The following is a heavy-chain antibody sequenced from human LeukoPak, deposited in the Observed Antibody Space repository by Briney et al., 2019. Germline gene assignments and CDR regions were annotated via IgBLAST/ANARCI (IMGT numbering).Heavy chain of an antibody. J-gene: IGHJ4*02. CDR1: GFTFSSYW. CDR2: IKQDGTER. CDR3: ARYVNYFDP. V-gene: IGHV3-7*01. D-gene: IGHD3-10*02. Sequence: GGSLRLSFAASGFTFSSYWMTWVRQAPGKGLEWVATIKQDGTERYNVDSVRGRFTISRDNAKNSLFLQVNSLRAEDTALYYCARYVNYFDPWGQGTLITVSS.